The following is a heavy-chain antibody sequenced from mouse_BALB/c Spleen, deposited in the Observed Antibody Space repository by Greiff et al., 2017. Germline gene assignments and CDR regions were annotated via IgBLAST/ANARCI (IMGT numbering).Heavy chain of an antibody. V-gene: IGHV1-9*01. CDR2: ILPGSGST. Sequence: VKLVESGAELMKPGASVKISCTATGYTFSSYWIEWVKQRPGHGLEWIGEILPGSGSTNYNEKFKGKATFTADTSSNTAYMQLSSLTSEDSAVYYCARPGYYYWGQGTTLTVSS. CDR1: GYTFSSYW. D-gene: IGHD3-1*01. J-gene: IGHJ2*01. CDR3: ARPGYYY.